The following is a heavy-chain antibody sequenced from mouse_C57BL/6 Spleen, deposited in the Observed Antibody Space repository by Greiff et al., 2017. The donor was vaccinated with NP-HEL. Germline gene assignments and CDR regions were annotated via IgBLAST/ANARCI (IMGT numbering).Heavy chain of an antibody. J-gene: IGHJ2*01. CDR1: GYTFTSYW. V-gene: IGHV1-69*01. CDR2: IDPSDSYT. CDR3: ARTDF. Sequence: VQLQQPGAELVMPGASVKLSCKASGYTFTSYWMPWVKQRPGQGLEWIGEIDPSDSYTNYNQKFKGKSTLTVDKSSSTAYMQLSSLTSEDSAVYYCARTDFWGKGTTLTVSS.